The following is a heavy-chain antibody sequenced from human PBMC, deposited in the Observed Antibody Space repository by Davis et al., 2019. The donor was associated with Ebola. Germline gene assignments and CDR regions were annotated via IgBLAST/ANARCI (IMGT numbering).Heavy chain of an antibody. Sequence: GESLKISCAASGFTFSNAWMSWVRQAPGKGLEWVGRIKSKTDGGTTDYAAPVKGRFTISRDDSKNTLYLQMNGLKTEDTAVYYCTQVGYSLPNNWFDPWGQGTLVTVSS. CDR2: IKSKTDGGTT. CDR1: GFTFSNAW. J-gene: IGHJ5*02. V-gene: IGHV3-15*01. D-gene: IGHD5-18*01. CDR3: TQVGYSLPNNWFDP.